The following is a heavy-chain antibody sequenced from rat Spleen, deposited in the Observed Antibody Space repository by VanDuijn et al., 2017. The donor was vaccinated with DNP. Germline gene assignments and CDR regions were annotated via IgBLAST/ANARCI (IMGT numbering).Heavy chain of an antibody. V-gene: IGHV5-25*01. Sequence: EVQLVESGGGLVQPGRSLKLSCAASGFTFSDYNMAWVRQAPGKGLEWVAAISTGGGNTYYRDSVKGRFTISRDNAKTTLYLQMNSLRSEDMATYYCVRPDYYDGSYPHYWGQGVKVTVSS. CDR1: GFTFSDYN. J-gene: IGHJ2*01. CDR2: ISTGGGNT. CDR3: VRPDYYDGSYPHY. D-gene: IGHD1-12*02.